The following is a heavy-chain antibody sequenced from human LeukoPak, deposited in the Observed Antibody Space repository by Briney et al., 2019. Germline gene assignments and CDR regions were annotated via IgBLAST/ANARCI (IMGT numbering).Heavy chain of an antibody. D-gene: IGHD6-6*01. J-gene: IGHJ3*02. V-gene: IGHV3-23*01. CDR3: ARVIAAAPDAFDI. CDR2: ISGSGGST. CDR1: GFTFSSYA. Sequence: GGSLRLSCAASGFTFSSYAMSWVRQAPGKGLEWVSAISGSGGSTYYADSVKGRFTISRDNSKNTLYLQMNSLRAEDTAVYYCARVIAAAPDAFDIWGQGTMVTVSS.